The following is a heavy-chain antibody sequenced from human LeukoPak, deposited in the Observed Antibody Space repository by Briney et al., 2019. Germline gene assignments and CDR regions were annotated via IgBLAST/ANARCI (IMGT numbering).Heavy chain of an antibody. J-gene: IGHJ4*02. CDR2: ISPYNGNT. D-gene: IGHD3-22*01. CDR1: GYTFSSYG. V-gene: IGHV1-18*01. CDR3: ARNYYDSSGRYDFDY. Sequence: GASVKVSCKASGYTFSSYGISWVRQAPGQGLEWMGWISPYNGNTNYAQKVQGRVTMTTDTSTSTAYMELRSLRSDDTAVYYCARNYYDSSGRYDFDYWGQGTLVTVSS.